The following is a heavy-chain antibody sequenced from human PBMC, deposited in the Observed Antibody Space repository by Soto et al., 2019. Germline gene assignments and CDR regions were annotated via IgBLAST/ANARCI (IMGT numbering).Heavy chain of an antibody. J-gene: IGHJ4*02. CDR3: ARDVLGIAAAGYFDY. V-gene: IGHV1-18*01. D-gene: IGHD6-13*01. CDR1: GYTFTSYG. CDR2: ISAYNGNT. Sequence: RASVKVSCKASGYTFTSYGISWVRQAPGQGLEWMGWISAYNGNTNYAQKLQGRVTMTTDTSTSTAYMELRSLRPDDTAVYYCARDVLGIAAAGYFDYWGQGTLVT.